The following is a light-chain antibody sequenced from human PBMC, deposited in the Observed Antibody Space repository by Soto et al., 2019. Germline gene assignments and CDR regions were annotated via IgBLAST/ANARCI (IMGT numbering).Light chain of an antibody. J-gene: IGLJ1*01. Sequence: QSALTQPPSASGSPGQSVTISCTGTSSDVGGYNYVSWYQQYPGKAPKLLIYEVNKRPSGVPDRFAGSKSGNTASLTVSGLQTEDEADYHCNSYVGSNNYVFGTGTKVTVL. CDR3: NSYVGSNNYV. CDR2: EVN. CDR1: SSDVGGYNY. V-gene: IGLV2-8*01.